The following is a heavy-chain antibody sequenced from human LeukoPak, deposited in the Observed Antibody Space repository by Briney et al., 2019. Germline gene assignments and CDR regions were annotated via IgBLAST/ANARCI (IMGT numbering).Heavy chain of an antibody. CDR3: ARDFSIGAATLDY. J-gene: IGHJ4*02. Sequence: GGSLRLSCVASGFTFSSYWMHWVRQAPGKGLVWVSRINSDGSSTSYADSVKGRFTISRDNAKNTLYLQMNSLRAEDTAVYYCARDFSIGAATLDYWGQGTLVTVSS. CDR1: GFTFSSYW. D-gene: IGHD2-15*01. V-gene: IGHV3-74*01. CDR2: INSDGSST.